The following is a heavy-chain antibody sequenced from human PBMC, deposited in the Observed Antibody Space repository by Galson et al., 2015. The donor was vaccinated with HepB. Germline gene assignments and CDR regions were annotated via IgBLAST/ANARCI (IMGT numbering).Heavy chain of an antibody. CDR1: GFTFSNAR. Sequence: SLRLSCAASGFTFSNARMSWVRQAPGKGLEWVGRIKSKTDGGTTDYAAPVEGRFTISRDDSKNTLYLQMNSLKTEDTAVYYCTYLLWFVGGMDVWGQGTTVTVSS. V-gene: IGHV3-15*01. CDR2: IKSKTDGGTT. CDR3: TYLLWFVGGMDV. D-gene: IGHD3-10*01. J-gene: IGHJ6*02.